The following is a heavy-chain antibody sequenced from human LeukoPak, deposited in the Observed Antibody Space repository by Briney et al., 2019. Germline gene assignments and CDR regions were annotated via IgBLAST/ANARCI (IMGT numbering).Heavy chain of an antibody. CDR1: GYTFTGYY. J-gene: IGHJ5*02. V-gene: IGHV1-2*02. Sequence: ASVKVSCKASGYTFTGYYMHWVRQAPGQGLEWMGWINPNSGGTNYAQKLQGRVTITRDTSISTAYVELSRLRSEDTAVYYCARSRPHIVVVTAYNRARWFHPWGQGTLVTVSS. CDR3: ARSRPHIVVVTAYNRARWFHP. CDR2: INPNSGGT. D-gene: IGHD2-21*02.